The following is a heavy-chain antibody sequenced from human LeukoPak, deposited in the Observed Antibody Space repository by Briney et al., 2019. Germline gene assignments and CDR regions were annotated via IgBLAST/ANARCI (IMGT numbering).Heavy chain of an antibody. CDR1: GGTFSSYA. CDR2: IIPIFGTA. Sequence: SVKVSCKASGGTFSSYAISWVRQAPGQGLEWMGGIIPIFGTANYAQKFQGWVTMTRDTSISTAYMELSRLRSDDTAVYYCARAGTRTVWFDPWGQGTLVTVSS. D-gene: IGHD1-1*01. V-gene: IGHV1-69*05. CDR3: ARAGTRTVWFDP. J-gene: IGHJ5*02.